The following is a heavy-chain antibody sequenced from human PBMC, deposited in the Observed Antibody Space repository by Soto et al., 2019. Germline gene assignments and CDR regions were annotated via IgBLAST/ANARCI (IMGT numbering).Heavy chain of an antibody. CDR1: GYSFTSLD. CDR3: ARGVSAGVDY. D-gene: IGHD1-26*01. CDR2: MEPSTGRT. V-gene: IGHV1-8*01. Sequence: QVQLVQSGAEVREPGASVKVSCKASGYSFTSLDINWVRQTAGQGLEWMGWMEPSTGRTGYAQKFQGSITMTRDTSINTAYMELTTLTSEATAFYYCARGVSAGVDYWGQGTLVIVAS. J-gene: IGHJ4*02.